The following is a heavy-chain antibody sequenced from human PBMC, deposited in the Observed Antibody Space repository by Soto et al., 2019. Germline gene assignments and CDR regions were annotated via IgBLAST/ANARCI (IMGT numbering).Heavy chain of an antibody. V-gene: IGHV3-23*01. Sequence: DVQLLESGGDLVQPGGSLRLCCAASGFIFSNYAMSWVRQAPGKGLEWVSLIXXXXXXXXYSDXVKGRFTVSRXDSKXXXXXXXXXXXXXXXXXXXXXXXXRVGYDWTHDWGQGTLVTVSS. CDR1: GFIFSNYA. CDR3: XXXXRVGYDWTHD. D-gene: IGHD5-12*01. CDR2: IXXXXXXX. J-gene: IGHJ4*02.